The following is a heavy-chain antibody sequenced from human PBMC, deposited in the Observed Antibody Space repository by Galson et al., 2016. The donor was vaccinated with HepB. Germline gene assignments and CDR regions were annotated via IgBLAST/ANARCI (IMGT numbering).Heavy chain of an antibody. Sequence: SLRLSCAASGFSINYYFMSWVRQAPGEGLEWVSIIYTDDSAYYADSVGGRFFISRDASRNTVYLQMNKLRPDDTAVYYCARSTMILGRLTNYFDSWGQGTLATVSS. V-gene: IGHV3-53*01. J-gene: IGHJ4*02. CDR1: GFSINYYF. CDR3: ARSTMILGRLTNYFDS. CDR2: IYTDDSA. D-gene: IGHD3-10*01.